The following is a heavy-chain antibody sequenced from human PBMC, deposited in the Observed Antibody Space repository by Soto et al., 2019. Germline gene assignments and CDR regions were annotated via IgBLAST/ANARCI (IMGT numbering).Heavy chain of an antibody. CDR3: GHAGDYDLLTFDH. CDR2: IYWDDDK. D-gene: IGHD4-17*01. V-gene: IGHV2-5*02. Sequence: QITLKESGPTLVRPAQTLTLTCDFSGFSLSTYHMGVAWIRQPPGKALEWLALIYWDDDKRYSPSLKDRLAISKDTSSNQVVLTITNLGPGDSATSFCGHAGDYDLLTFDHWGPGTLVTVAS. CDR1: GFSLSTYHMG. J-gene: IGHJ4*02.